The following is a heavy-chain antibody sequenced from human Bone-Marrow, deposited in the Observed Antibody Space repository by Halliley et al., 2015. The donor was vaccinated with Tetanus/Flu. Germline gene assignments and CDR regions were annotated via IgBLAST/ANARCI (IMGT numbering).Heavy chain of an antibody. Sequence: SLRLSCAASGFPFSNYWVHWVRQAPGKGLVWVSRINVDGRSRSYADSVKGRFTISRDNAKNTLYLQMNSLRSEDTAVYYCAKAPYASGSSFFDHWGQGALVTVSS. V-gene: IGHV3-74*01. CDR2: INVDGRSR. CDR1: GFPFSNYW. J-gene: IGHJ4*02. CDR3: AKAPYASGSSFFDH. D-gene: IGHD3-10*01.